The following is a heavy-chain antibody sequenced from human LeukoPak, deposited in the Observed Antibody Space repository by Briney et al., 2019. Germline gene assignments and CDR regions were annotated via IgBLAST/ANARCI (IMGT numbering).Heavy chain of an antibody. J-gene: IGHJ4*02. D-gene: IGHD7-27*01. Sequence: GGSLRLSCAASGFTFSTSAMTWVRQAPGKGLEWVSGISGSGATDYADSVKGRFTISRDNSKNTLYLQINSLRAEDTAVYYCAKDLNWGGRWGQRTLVTVSS. V-gene: IGHV3-23*01. CDR3: AKDLNWGGR. CDR2: ISGSGAT. CDR1: GFTFSTSA.